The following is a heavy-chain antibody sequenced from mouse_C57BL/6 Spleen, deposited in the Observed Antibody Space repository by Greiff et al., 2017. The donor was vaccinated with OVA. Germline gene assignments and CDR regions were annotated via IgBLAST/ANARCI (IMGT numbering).Heavy chain of an antibody. Sequence: VKLQESGAELVQPGASVKISCKASGYAFSSYWMNWVKQRPGKGLEWIGQIYPGDGDTNSNGKFKGKATLSADKSSRSAYMQLGILTSEDSSVYFCARPLTPYYAMDYWGQGTSVTVSS. V-gene: IGHV1-80*01. J-gene: IGHJ4*01. CDR3: ARPLTPYYAMDY. CDR2: IYPGDGDT. CDR1: GYAFSSYW. D-gene: IGHD1-3*01.